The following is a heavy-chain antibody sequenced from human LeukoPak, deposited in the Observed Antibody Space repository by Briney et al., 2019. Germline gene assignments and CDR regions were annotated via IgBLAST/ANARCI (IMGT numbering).Heavy chain of an antibody. CDR2: ISSSGST. CDR1: GGSISSYY. V-gene: IGHV4-4*08. D-gene: IGHD3-22*01. J-gene: IGHJ3*02. CDR3: ARGPYSYDSSGAFDI. Sequence: SETLSLTCTVSGGSISSYYWSWVRQPPGKGLEWIGRISSSGSTNYNPSLKSRVTISVDTSKNQFSLKLSSVTAADTAVYFCARGPYSYDSSGAFDIWGQGTMVTVSS.